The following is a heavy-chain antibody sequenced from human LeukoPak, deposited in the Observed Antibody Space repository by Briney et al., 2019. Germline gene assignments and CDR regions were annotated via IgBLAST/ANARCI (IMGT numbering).Heavy chain of an antibody. Sequence: ASVKVSCKASGYTFTGHYMHWVRQAPGQGLEWMGWINFDSGGTNYAQKFQGRVAMTRDTSISTAYMELGRLRSDDTAVYYCARYISGTNWFDPWGQGTLVTVSS. CDR1: GYTFTGHY. CDR3: ARYISGTNWFDP. J-gene: IGHJ5*02. CDR2: INFDSGGT. D-gene: IGHD6-13*01. V-gene: IGHV1-2*02.